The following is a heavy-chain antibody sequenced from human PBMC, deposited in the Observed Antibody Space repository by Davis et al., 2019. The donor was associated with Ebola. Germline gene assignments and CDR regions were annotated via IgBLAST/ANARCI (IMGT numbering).Heavy chain of an antibody. CDR2: INHSGST. D-gene: IGHD6-13*01. V-gene: IGHV4-34*01. CDR1: GGSFSGYY. Sequence: SETLSLTCDVYGGSFSGYYWSWIRQPPGKGLEWIGEINHSGSTNYNPSLKSRVTISVDTSKNQFSLKLSSVTAADTAVYYCARGRTAGYYYYGMDVWGQGTTVTVSS. J-gene: IGHJ6*02. CDR3: ARGRTAGYYYYGMDV.